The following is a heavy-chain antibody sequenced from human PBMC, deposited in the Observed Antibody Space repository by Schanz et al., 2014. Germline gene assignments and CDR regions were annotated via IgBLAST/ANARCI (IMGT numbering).Heavy chain of an antibody. V-gene: IGHV1-69*02. D-gene: IGHD3-10*01. Sequence: QVQLVQSGAEVKKPGSSVKVSCKASGGTFSSYTINWVRQAPGQGLELMGRIVPLLNVTNYTQKFQGRVTITADKSANTVYMELDSLRSEDTAIYFCGEYGSDSYKDPWGQGTLVSVSS. CDR1: GGTFSSYT. CDR3: GEYGSDSYKDP. J-gene: IGHJ5*01. CDR2: IVPLLNVT.